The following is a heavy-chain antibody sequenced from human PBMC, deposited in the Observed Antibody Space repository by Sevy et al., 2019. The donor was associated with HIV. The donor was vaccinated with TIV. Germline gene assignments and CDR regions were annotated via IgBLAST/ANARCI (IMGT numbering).Heavy chain of an antibody. Sequence: GGSLRLSCAASGFTFSEFGMHWVRQAPGKGLEWVAVISHDGRNNKYNADSVKGRFTISRDNSKNTLYLQMNSLRADETAIYYWARDRGEILRSAFKSWGQGTLVTVSS. CDR2: ISHDGRNNK. J-gene: IGHJ5*02. D-gene: IGHD3-10*01. CDR3: ARDRGEILRSAFKS. CDR1: GFTFSEFG. V-gene: IGHV3-30*04.